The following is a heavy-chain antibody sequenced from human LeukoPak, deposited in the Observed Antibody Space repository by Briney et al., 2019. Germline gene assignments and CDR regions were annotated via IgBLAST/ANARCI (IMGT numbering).Heavy chain of an antibody. Sequence: GGSLRLSCATSGFIFSHHGMNWVRQAPGKGLEWVSGIRADAVTTYYADSVKGRFTISRDNSKNTLYLQMNSLRAEDTAVYYCAKDKYSSSVNWFDPWGQGTLVTVSS. CDR1: GFIFSHHG. CDR3: AKDKYSSSVNWFDP. J-gene: IGHJ5*02. D-gene: IGHD6-6*01. CDR2: IRADAVTT. V-gene: IGHV3-23*01.